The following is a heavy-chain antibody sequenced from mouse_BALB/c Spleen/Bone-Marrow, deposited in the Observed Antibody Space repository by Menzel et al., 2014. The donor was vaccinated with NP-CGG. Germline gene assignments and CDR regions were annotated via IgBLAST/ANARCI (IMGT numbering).Heavy chain of an antibody. CDR1: GYTFTSCY. CDR3: ARPDGNYESYFDY. CDR2: IYPGDGST. Sequence: QVQLQQPGPELVKPGASVKMSCKASGYTFTSCYIHWVKQSPGQGLEWIGWIYPGDGSTEYNEKFKGKTTLTADKSSSTAYMLLSSLTVEDSAIYFCARPDGNYESYFDYWGQGTTLTVSS. J-gene: IGHJ2*01. D-gene: IGHD2-1*01. V-gene: IGHV1S56*01.